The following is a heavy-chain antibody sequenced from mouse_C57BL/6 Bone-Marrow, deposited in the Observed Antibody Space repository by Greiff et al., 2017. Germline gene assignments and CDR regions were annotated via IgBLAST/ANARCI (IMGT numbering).Heavy chain of an antibody. CDR1: GFTFSSYA. CDR2: ISDGGSYT. Sequence: EVHLVESGGGLVKPGGSLKLSCAASGFTFSSYAMSWVRQTPEKRLEWVATISDGGSYTYYPDNVKGRFPISRDNAKNNLYLQMSHLKSEDTAMYDCARDDGYLFAYWGQGTLVTVSA. D-gene: IGHD2-3*01. CDR3: ARDDGYLFAY. J-gene: IGHJ3*01. V-gene: IGHV5-4*01.